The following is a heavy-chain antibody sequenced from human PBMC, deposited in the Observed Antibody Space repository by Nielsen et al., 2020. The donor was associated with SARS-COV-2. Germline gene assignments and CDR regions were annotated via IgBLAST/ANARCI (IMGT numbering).Heavy chain of an antibody. Sequence: VRQAPGKGLEWVAVISYDGSNKYYADSVEGRFTISRDNSKNTLYLQMNSLRAEDTAVYYCAKDLRSSSWGRYYYYYGMDVWGQGTTVTVSS. J-gene: IGHJ6*02. CDR3: AKDLRSSSWGRYYYYYGMDV. CDR2: ISYDGSNK. D-gene: IGHD6-13*01. V-gene: IGHV3-30*18.